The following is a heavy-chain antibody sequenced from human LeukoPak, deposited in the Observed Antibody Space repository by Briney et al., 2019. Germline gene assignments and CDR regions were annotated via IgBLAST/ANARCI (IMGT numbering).Heavy chain of an antibody. Sequence: LPGGSLRLSCGASDFSFRTYSMIWARQTPGTGLEWISYISSGGGVTHYAESVKGRFSISRDNAKNSLFLQMNRLKDEDTAVYYCGRLGVGVWGSVGDHGGGGAGVTVSS. V-gene: IGHV3-48*02. J-gene: IGHJ4*02. D-gene: IGHD3-16*01. CDR3: GRLGVGVWGSVGDH. CDR2: ISSGGGVT. CDR1: DFSFRTYS.